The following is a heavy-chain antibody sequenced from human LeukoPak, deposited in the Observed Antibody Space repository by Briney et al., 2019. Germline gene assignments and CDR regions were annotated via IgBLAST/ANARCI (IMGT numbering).Heavy chain of an antibody. CDR3: ARLFGSDDILTGYVDY. Sequence: AGESLKISCKGSGYSFTSYWIGWVRQMPGKGLEWMGIIYPGDSDTRYSPSFQGQVTISADKSISTAYLQWSSLKASDTAMYYCARLFGSDDILTGYVDYWGQGTLVTVSS. CDR1: GYSFTSYW. J-gene: IGHJ4*02. CDR2: IYPGDSDT. V-gene: IGHV5-51*01. D-gene: IGHD3-9*01.